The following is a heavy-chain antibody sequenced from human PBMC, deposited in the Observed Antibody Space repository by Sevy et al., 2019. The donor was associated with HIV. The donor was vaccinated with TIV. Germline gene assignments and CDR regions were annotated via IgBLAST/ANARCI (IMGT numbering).Heavy chain of an antibody. Sequence: GGSLRLSCATSGFIFSNYAMHWIRQAPGNGLEWVAVIWYDGADKYYADSVQGRFTISRDNSKNTLYLQMNSLRVEDTAVYYCAKGTVAAPVGNYFDHWGHGAVVTVSS. D-gene: IGHD6-25*01. CDR1: GFIFSNYA. CDR3: AKGTVAAPVGNYFDH. CDR2: IWYDGADK. V-gene: IGHV3-33*06. J-gene: IGHJ4*01.